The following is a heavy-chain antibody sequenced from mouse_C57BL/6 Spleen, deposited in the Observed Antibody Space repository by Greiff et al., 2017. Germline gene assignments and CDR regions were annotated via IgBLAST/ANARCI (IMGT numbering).Heavy chain of an antibody. J-gene: IGHJ2*01. D-gene: IGHD2-4*01. V-gene: IGHV5-4*01. CDR3: ARDQGLGFDY. CDR1: GFTFSSYA. Sequence: EVKLMESGGGLVKPGGSLKLSCAASGFTFSSYAMSWVRQTPEKRLEWVATISDGGSYTYYPDNVKGRFTISRDNAKNNLYLQMSHLKSEDTAMYYCARDQGLGFDYWGQGTTLTVSS. CDR2: ISDGGSYT.